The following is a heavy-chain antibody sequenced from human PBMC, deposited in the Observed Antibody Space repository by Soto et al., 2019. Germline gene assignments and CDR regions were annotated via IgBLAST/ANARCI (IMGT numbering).Heavy chain of an antibody. Sequence: SETLSLTCTVSGGSISSYYWSWIRQPAGKGLEWIGRIYTSGRTNYNPSLKSRVTMSVDTSKNQFSLKLTSVTAADTAMYYCARAVNDFWSGFSYYFDFWGQGNMVTVSS. D-gene: IGHD3-3*01. CDR1: GGSISSYY. V-gene: IGHV4-4*07. CDR2: IYTSGRT. CDR3: ARAVNDFWSGFSYYFDF. J-gene: IGHJ4*02.